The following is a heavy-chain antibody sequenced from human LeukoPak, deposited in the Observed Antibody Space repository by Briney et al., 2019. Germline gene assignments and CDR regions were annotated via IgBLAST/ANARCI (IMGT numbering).Heavy chain of an antibody. CDR1: GGSISSYY. Sequence: SETLSLTCTVSGGSISSYYWSWVRQPPGKGLEWIGYIYYSGRTNYNPSLKSRATISVDTSKDQFSLKLRSVTAADTAVYYCARVVWGYSYGYYFDYWGQGTLVTVSS. D-gene: IGHD5-18*01. J-gene: IGHJ4*02. CDR2: IYYSGRT. V-gene: IGHV4-59*01. CDR3: ARVVWGYSYGYYFDY.